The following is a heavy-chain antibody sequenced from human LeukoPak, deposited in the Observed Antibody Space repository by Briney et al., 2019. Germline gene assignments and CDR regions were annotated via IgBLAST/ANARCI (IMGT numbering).Heavy chain of an antibody. J-gene: IGHJ6*03. CDR2: IYTSGST. CDR3: ARQVGYSYGPSYYYYMDV. D-gene: IGHD5-18*01. V-gene: IGHV4-4*09. CDR1: GGSISSYY. Sequence: PSETLSLTCTVSGGSISSYYWSWIRQPPGKGLEWIGYIYTSGSTNYIPSLKSRVTISVDTSKNQFSLKLSSVTAADTAVYYCARQVGYSYGPSYYYYMDVWGKGTTVTVSS.